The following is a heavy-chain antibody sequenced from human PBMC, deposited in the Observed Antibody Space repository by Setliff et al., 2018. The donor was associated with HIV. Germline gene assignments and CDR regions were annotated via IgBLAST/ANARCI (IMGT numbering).Heavy chain of an antibody. CDR1: GYAFTSYY. J-gene: IGHJ1*01. Sequence: ASVKVSCKTSGYAFTSYYMHWVRQAPGQGLEWMGVINPSGGSTNYAQKFQGRVTMTGDTSTSTVYMDLSSLRSEDTAVYYCATVRRYYYDSSGQEYFQHWGQGTLVTVSS. V-gene: IGHV1-46*01. CDR2: INPSGGST. D-gene: IGHD3-22*01. CDR3: ATVRRYYYDSSGQEYFQH.